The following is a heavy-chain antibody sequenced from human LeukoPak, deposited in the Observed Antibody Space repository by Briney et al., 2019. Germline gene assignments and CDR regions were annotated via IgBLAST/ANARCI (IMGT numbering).Heavy chain of an antibody. Sequence: ASVKVSCKASGGTFSSYAISWVRQAPGQGLEWMGGIIPIFGTAKYAQKFQGRVTITADESTSTAYMELTSLRSEDTAVYYCARVESSGWFEYFDYWGQGTLVTVSS. CDR2: IIPIFGTA. CDR3: ARVESSGWFEYFDY. J-gene: IGHJ4*02. D-gene: IGHD6-19*01. CDR1: GGTFSSYA. V-gene: IGHV1-69*13.